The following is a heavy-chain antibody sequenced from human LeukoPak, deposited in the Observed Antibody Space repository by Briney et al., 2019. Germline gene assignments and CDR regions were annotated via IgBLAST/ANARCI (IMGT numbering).Heavy chain of an antibody. V-gene: IGHV3-7*01. CDR1: GFTFSSYW. CDR2: IKQDGSEK. Sequence: PTGGSLRLSCAVSGFTFSSYWVSWVRQAPGKGLEWVANIKQDGSEKYYVDSVKGRFTISRDNAKNSLYLQMNSLRVEDTAVYYCASHQGYRHDYWGQGTLVTVSS. J-gene: IGHJ4*02. D-gene: IGHD2-15*01. CDR3: ASHQGYRHDY.